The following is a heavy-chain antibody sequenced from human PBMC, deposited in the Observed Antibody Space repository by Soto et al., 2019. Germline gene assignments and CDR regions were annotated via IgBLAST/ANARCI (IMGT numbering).Heavy chain of an antibody. J-gene: IGHJ4*02. CDR2: INAGNGNT. V-gene: IGHV1-3*05. CDR1: GYTFTSYA. Sequence: QVQLVQSGAEEKKPGASVKVSCKASGYTFTSYAMHWVRQAPGQRLEWMGWINAGNGNTKYSQKFQGRVTINRDTSASTVYMELSSLRSEDKAMYYCARSIVVVTALDYWGQGTLVTVSS. CDR3: ARSIVVVTALDY. D-gene: IGHD2-21*02.